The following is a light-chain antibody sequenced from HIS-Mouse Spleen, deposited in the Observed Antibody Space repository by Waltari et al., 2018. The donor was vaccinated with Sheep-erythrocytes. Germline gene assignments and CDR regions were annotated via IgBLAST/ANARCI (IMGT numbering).Light chain of an antibody. CDR1: QSISSY. CDR2: AAS. CDR3: QQSYSTPPT. V-gene: IGKV1-39*01. J-gene: IGKJ4*01. Sequence: DIQMTQSPSSLSASVGDRVTITCRASQSISSYLNWYQQKPGKAPKLLIYAASSLQSVVPSRFSGIGSGTDFTLTISSLQPEDFATYYCQQSYSTPPTFGGGTKVEIK.